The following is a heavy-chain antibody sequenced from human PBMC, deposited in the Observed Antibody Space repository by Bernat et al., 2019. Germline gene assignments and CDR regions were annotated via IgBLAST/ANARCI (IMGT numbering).Heavy chain of an antibody. V-gene: IGHV3-23*04. D-gene: IGHD6-13*01. CDR2: ISGSGVST. J-gene: IGHJ4*02. CDR3: AKGSTAAVGLFDY. Sequence: EVQLVESGGDLVQPGGSLRLSCAASGFTFSTYAMSWVRQAPGKGLEWVSTISGSGVSTYYAGSVKGRFTISRDNSKNTLYLQMNNLRAEDTALYYCAKGSTAAVGLFDYWGQGTLVTVSS. CDR1: GFTFSTYA.